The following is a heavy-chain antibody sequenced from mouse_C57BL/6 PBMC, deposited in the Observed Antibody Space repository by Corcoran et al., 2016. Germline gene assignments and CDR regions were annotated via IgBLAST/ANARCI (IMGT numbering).Heavy chain of an antibody. CDR1: GYTFTDYY. Sequence: EVQLQQSGPELVKPGASVKISCKASGYTFTDYYMNWVKQSHGKSLEWIGDINPNNGGTSYNQKFKGKATLTVDKSSSTAYMELHSLTSEDSAVYYCARRDLRLLRYPFGVWGTGTTVTVSS. CDR3: ARRDLRLLRYPFGV. J-gene: IGHJ1*03. D-gene: IGHD1-1*01. CDR2: INPNNGGT. V-gene: IGHV1-26*01.